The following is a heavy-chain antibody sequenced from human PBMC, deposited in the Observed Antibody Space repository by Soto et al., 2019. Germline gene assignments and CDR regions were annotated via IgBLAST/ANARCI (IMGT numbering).Heavy chain of an antibody. D-gene: IGHD3-9*01. CDR3: ARDFERSAIGP. CDR1: GAYISGADSY. CDR2: XAXXXDX. Sequence: SETLSLTCVVSGAYISGADSYWFWIRKPPGKGXXWXXYXAXXXDXXXNPSLRRRVTISADRSENKFSLTLKSVTAADTAVYFCARDFERSAIGPWGQGTSVTVSS. V-gene: IGHV4-31*11. J-gene: IGHJ5*02.